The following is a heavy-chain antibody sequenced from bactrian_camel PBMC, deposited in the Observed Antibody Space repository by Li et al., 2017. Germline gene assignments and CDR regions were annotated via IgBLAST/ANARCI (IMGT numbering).Heavy chain of an antibody. J-gene: IGHJ4*01. CDR3: AADLVTDEPSLVEREYYY. V-gene: IGHV3S55*01. Sequence: HVQLVESGGGSVQAGGSLRLACAASEYTYGRYSMGWFRHAPGKEREGVAAIAGDGRTDYADSVKGRFTISRDGAKNIIELQMHSLKPEDTATYYCAADLVTDEPSLVEREYYYWGQGTQVTVS. CDR2: IAGDGRT. CDR1: EYTYGRYS. D-gene: IGHD1*01.